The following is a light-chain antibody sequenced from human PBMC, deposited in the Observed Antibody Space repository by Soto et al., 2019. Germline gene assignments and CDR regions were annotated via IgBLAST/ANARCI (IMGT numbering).Light chain of an antibody. CDR2: DAS. V-gene: IGKV1-9*01. Sequence: IQLTQSPSSLSASVGDRVTITCRASQGISSYLGWYQQKPGKATNLLIYDASTLHSGVPSRVSGGGSGTDFTLTISSLQPEDFATYYCQQVNVYPSTFGGGTKVDIK. CDR3: QQVNVYPST. CDR1: QGISSY. J-gene: IGKJ4*01.